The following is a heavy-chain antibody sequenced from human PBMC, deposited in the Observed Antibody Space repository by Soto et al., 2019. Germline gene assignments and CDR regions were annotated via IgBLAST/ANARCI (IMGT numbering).Heavy chain of an antibody. D-gene: IGHD2-15*01. J-gene: IGHJ6*02. CDR1: GFTFSSYW. CDR2: IKQDGSEK. Sequence: GGSLRLSCAASGFTFSSYWMSWVRQAPGKGLEWVANIKQDGSEKYYVDSVKGRFTISRDNAKNSLYLQMNSLRAEDTAVYYFARTVVAATGFYYGMDVWGQGTTVTVSS. CDR3: ARTVVAATGFYYGMDV. V-gene: IGHV3-7*01.